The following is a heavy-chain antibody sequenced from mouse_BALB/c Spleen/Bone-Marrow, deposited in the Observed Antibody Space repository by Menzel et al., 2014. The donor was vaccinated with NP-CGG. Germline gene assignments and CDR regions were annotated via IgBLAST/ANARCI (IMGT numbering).Heavy chain of an antibody. J-gene: IGHJ3*01. V-gene: IGHV1-7*01. D-gene: IGHD2-4*01. CDR2: IYPSTGYT. Sequence: QVQLQQSGAELAKPGASVKMSCKASGYPFTSYWMHWVKQRPGQGLEWIGYIYPSTGYTEHNQKFKDKAIMTADKSSSTAYVQLSSLTTEDSAVYYCARDDYAYWGQGTLVTVSA. CDR1: GYPFTSYW. CDR3: ARDDYAY.